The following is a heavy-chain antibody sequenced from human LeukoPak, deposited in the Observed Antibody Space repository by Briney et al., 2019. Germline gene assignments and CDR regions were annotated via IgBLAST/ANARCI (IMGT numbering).Heavy chain of an antibody. CDR1: GYTFTTYN. D-gene: IGHD2-21*02. Sequence: ASVKVSCKASGYTFTTYNINWVRQAPGQGLEWMGIINPSGGSTSYAQKFQGRVTMTRDMSTSTVYMELSRLRSDDTAVYYCARDLRGPIVVVTANAFDIWGQGTMVTVSS. V-gene: IGHV1-46*01. J-gene: IGHJ3*02. CDR3: ARDLRGPIVVVTANAFDI. CDR2: INPSGGST.